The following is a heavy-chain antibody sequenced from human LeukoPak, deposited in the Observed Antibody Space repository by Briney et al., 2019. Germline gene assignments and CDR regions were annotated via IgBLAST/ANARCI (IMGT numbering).Heavy chain of an antibody. CDR1: GFTFSTYD. D-gene: IGHD3-10*01. CDR2: IGTAGDT. J-gene: IGHJ4*02. Sequence: GGPLKFSVAAPGFTFSTYDMNGFGQATEKGLEWSSAIGTAGDTYYPGSVKGRFTISRENAKNSLYLQMNSLRAGDTAVYYCARSYGSGSYYNSYFDYWGQGTLVTVSS. CDR3: ARSYGSGSYYNSYFDY. V-gene: IGHV3-13*04.